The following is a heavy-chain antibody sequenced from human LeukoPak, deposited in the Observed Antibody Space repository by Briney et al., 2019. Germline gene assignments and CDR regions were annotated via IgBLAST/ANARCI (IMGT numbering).Heavy chain of an antibody. J-gene: IGHJ5*02. CDR1: GGSISSSNW. Sequence: SETLSLTCAVSGGSISSSNWWSWVRQPPGKGLEWIGEIYHSGSTNYNSSLKSRVTISVDKSKNQFSLKLSSVTAADTAVYYCARGIRQGTYYYGSGSSRFDPWGQGTLVTVSS. CDR3: ARGIRQGTYYYGSGSSRFDP. V-gene: IGHV4-4*02. D-gene: IGHD3-10*01. CDR2: IYHSGST.